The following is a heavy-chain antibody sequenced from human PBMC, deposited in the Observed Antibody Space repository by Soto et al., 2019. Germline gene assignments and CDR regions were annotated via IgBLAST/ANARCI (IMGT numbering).Heavy chain of an antibody. J-gene: IGHJ4*02. D-gene: IGHD4-17*01. CDR2: INPSGGST. CDR1: GYTFTSYY. CDR3: ARDRSGLTTLPLYYFDY. Sequence: QVQLVQSGAEVKKPGASVKVSCKASGYTFTSYYMHWVRQAPGQGLEWMGIINPSGGSTSYAQKSQGRVTMTRXTSSSXXYMELSSLRSEDTAVYYCARDRSGLTTLPLYYFDYWGQGTLVTVSS. V-gene: IGHV1-46*01.